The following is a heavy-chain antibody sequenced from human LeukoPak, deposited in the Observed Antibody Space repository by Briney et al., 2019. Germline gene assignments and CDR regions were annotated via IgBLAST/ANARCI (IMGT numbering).Heavy chain of an antibody. CDR2: IWYDGSNK. CDR1: GFTFSSYG. D-gene: IGHD6-13*01. CDR3: ARDLSEQLVHTDYYYYYGMDV. Sequence: GGSLRLSCAASGFTFSSYGMHWVRQAPGKGLEWVAVIWYDGSNKYYADSVKGRFTISRDNSKNTLYLQMNSLRAEDTAVYYCARDLSEQLVHTDYYYYYGMDVWGQGTTVTVSS. V-gene: IGHV3-33*01. J-gene: IGHJ6*02.